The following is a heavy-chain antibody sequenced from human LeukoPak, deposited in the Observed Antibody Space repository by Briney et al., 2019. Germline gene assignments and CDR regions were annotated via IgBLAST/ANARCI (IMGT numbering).Heavy chain of an antibody. CDR2: IYYSGRT. D-gene: IGHD3-10*01. Sequence: SETLSLTCTVSGGSISSYYWSWIRQPPGKGLEWIGYIYYSGRTNYNPSLKSRVTISVDTSKNQFSLKLSSMTAADTAVYYCARGFNDAFDIWGQETMVTVSS. J-gene: IGHJ3*02. CDR3: ARGFNDAFDI. V-gene: IGHV4-59*01. CDR1: GGSISSYY.